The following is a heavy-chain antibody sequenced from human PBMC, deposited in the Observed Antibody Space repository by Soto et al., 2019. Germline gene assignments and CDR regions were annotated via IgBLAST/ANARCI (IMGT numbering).Heavy chain of an antibody. CDR1: GYSFTSYW. Sequence: PGESLKISCKGSGYSFTSYWIGWARQMPGKGLEWMGIIYPGDSDTRYSPSFQGQVTISADKSISTAYLQWSSLKASDTAMYYCARSGIAARPSSWFDPWGQGTLVTVSS. CDR3: ARSGIAARPSSWFDP. D-gene: IGHD6-6*01. J-gene: IGHJ5*02. V-gene: IGHV5-51*01. CDR2: IYPGDSDT.